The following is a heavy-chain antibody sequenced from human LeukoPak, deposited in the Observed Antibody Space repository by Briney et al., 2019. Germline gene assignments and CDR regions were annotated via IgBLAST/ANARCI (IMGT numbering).Heavy chain of an antibody. D-gene: IGHD3-16*02. J-gene: IGHJ4*02. CDR3: AKGGYDYVWGSYPLVPSDY. CDR2: ISGSGGST. Sequence: GGSLRLSCAASGFTFSSYAMSWVRQAPGKGLEWVSAISGSGGSTYYADSVKGRFTISRDNSKNTLYLQMNSLRAEDTAVYCCAKGGYDYVWGSYPLVPSDYWGQGTLVTVSS. V-gene: IGHV3-23*01. CDR1: GFTFSSYA.